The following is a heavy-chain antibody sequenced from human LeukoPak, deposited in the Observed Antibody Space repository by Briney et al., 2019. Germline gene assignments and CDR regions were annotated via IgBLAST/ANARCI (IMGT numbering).Heavy chain of an antibody. V-gene: IGHV3-23*01. Sequence: PGGTLRLSCAASGLTFSSYGMSWVRQAPGKGLEWVSAISGSGGSTYYADSVKGRFTISRDNSKNTLYLQMNSLRAEDTAVYYCAKPGPWNPRLLDHWGQGTLVTVSS. D-gene: IGHD1-1*01. CDR2: ISGSGGST. CDR1: GLTFSSYG. J-gene: IGHJ4*02. CDR3: AKPGPWNPRLLDH.